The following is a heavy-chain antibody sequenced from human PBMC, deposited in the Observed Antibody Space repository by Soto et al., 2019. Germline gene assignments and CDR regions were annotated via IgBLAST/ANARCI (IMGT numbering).Heavy chain of an antibody. V-gene: IGHV3-15*01. Sequence: GGSLRLSCVASGFTFNTAWMNWVRQAPGKGLEWVGRIKTKTEGGTTDYAAPVKGRFTISRDDSKNRMHLQMDSLNTEDTAVYYCTTEHAYGRGCYWGRGILVPVSS. D-gene: IGHD4-17*01. CDR1: GFTFNTAW. J-gene: IGHJ4*02. CDR3: TTEHAYGRGCY. CDR2: IKTKTEGGTT.